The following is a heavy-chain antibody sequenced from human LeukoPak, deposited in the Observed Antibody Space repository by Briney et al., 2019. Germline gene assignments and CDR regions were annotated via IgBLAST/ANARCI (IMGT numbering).Heavy chain of an antibody. Sequence: GGSLRLSCVASGFSFSNYAMMWVRQAPGKGLEWVSGISGSGDNTKYADSVKGRFTISRDNSKNTLYLQLNSLKAEDTAVYYCGSLRLLWSQGTLVTVSS. CDR2: ISGSGDNT. CDR3: GSLRLL. D-gene: IGHD3-16*01. CDR1: GFSFSNYA. J-gene: IGHJ4*02. V-gene: IGHV3-23*01.